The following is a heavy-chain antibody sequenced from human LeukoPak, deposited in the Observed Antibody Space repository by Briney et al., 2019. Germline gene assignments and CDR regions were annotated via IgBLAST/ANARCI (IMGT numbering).Heavy chain of an antibody. CDR2: INHSGST. CDR1: GGSFSGYY. J-gene: IGHJ3*02. D-gene: IGHD5-12*01. CDR3: ARDRWLPIGWGYAFDI. Sequence: SETLSLTCAVYGGSFSGYYWSWIRQPPGKGLEWIGEINHSGSTNYNPSLKSRVTISVDTSKNQFSLKLSSVTAADTAVYYCARDRWLPIGWGYAFDIWGQGTMVTVSS. V-gene: IGHV4-34*01.